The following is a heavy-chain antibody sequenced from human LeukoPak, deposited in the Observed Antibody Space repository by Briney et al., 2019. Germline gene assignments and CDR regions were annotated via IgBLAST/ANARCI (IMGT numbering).Heavy chain of an antibody. CDR3: ARRYYFDY. CDR1: GYPLIKYY. CDR2: IDPSDGST. J-gene: IGHJ4*02. V-gene: IGHV1-46*01. Sequence: ASVKVSCTAFGYPLIKYYIHWVRQAPGQGFQWMGVIDPSDGSTTCTQTFQGRVTMTRDTSTSTVYMELNSLKSQDTAVYFCARRYYFDYWGQGTLVTVSS.